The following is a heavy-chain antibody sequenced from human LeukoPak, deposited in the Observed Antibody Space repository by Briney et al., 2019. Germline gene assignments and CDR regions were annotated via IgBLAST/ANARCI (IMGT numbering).Heavy chain of an antibody. CDR3: ASGYSSFFY. Sequence: GGSLRLSCAASGLTFSTYWMNWVRQAPGKGLEWVANIKQDGSETYYVDSVKGRFTISRDNAKNSLFLQMNSLRAEDTAVYCCASGYSSFFYWGQGTLVTVSS. CDR2: IKQDGSET. J-gene: IGHJ4*02. D-gene: IGHD6-19*01. V-gene: IGHV3-7*01. CDR1: GLTFSTYW.